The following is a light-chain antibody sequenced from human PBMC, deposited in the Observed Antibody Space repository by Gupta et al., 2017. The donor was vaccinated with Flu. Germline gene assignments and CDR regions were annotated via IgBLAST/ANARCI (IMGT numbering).Light chain of an antibody. CDR1: QSVGSY. CDR3: QQRSNWPRYS. V-gene: IGKV3-11*01. CDR2: DAS. J-gene: IGKJ2*01. Sequence: EIVLTQSPATLSLSPGERAILSCRASQSVGSYLAWFQQRPGQPPRLLIYDASHRATAIPARFSASGSGTDFTLTISNLEPEDFALYYCQQRSNWPRYSFGQGTKLELK.